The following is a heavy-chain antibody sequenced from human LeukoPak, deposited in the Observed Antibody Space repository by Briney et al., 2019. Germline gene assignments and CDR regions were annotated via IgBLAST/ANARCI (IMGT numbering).Heavy chain of an antibody. Sequence: GGSLRLSCAASGFNFGGFSMSWVRQAPGKGLEWVTHMNEYGGDIFYVDSVKDRFTISRDNAKNLLYLQMNSLRPQDTAVYYCARGARKGDDYGGFFDYWGQGTLVTVSS. CDR1: GFNFGGFS. D-gene: IGHD4-23*01. CDR2: MNEYGGDI. V-gene: IGHV3-7*01. CDR3: ARGARKGDDYGGFFDY. J-gene: IGHJ4*02.